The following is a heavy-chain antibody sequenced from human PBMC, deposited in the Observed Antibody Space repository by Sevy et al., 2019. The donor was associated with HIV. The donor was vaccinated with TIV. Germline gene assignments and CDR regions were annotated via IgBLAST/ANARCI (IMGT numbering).Heavy chain of an antibody. D-gene: IGHD3-3*01. J-gene: IGHJ5*02. CDR3: ALGTIFEPNYFDP. V-gene: IGHV1-2*02. CDR2: INPNSGAT. CDR1: GNTFTAYY. Sequence: VKVSCRASGNTFTAYYVHWVRQAPGQGLEWMGWINPNSGATKYAQKFQGRVTMTRDTSFSAVYMDLSRLTSADTAVYYCALGTIFEPNYFDPWGQGTLVTVSS.